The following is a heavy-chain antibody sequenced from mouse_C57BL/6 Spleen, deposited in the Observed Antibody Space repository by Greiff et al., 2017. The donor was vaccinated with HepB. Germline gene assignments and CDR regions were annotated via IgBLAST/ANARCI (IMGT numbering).Heavy chain of an antibody. CDR2: ISSGGDYI. CDR1: GFTFSSYA. V-gene: IGHV5-9-1*02. J-gene: IGHJ4*01. D-gene: IGHD1-1*01. Sequence: EVKLVESGEGLVKPGGSLKLSCAASGFTFSSYAMSWVRQTPEKRLEWVAYISSGGDYIYYADTVKGRFTISRDNARNTLYLQMSSLKSEDTAMYYCTRVDYYGRGAMDYWGQGTSVTVSS. CDR3: TRVDYYGRGAMDY.